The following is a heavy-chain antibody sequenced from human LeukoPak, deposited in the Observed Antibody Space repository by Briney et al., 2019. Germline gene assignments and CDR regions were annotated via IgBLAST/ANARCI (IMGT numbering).Heavy chain of an antibody. V-gene: IGHV4-59*08. CDR3: ARHTVLTAFDY. Sequence: SETLSLTCAVYGGSFSGYYWSWIRQAPEKGLEWIGYIYYSGGTNYNPSLKSRVTISVDTSKNQFSLKLSSVTAADTAVYYCARHTVLTAFDYWGQGTLVTVSS. D-gene: IGHD4-23*01. J-gene: IGHJ4*02. CDR1: GGSFSGYY. CDR2: IYYSGGT.